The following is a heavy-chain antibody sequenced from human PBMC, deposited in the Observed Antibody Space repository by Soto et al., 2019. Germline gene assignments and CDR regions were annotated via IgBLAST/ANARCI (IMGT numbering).Heavy chain of an antibody. V-gene: IGHV4-30-4*01. J-gene: IGHJ4*02. CDR3: ARDRGGGYCSSTSCERFFDY. CDR2: IYYSGST. D-gene: IGHD2-2*01. Sequence: PSETLSLTCTVSGGSIRSGDYYWIWIRHPPGKGLEWIGYIYYSGSTYYNPSLKSRVTISVDTSKNQFSLKLSSVTAADTAVYYCARDRGGGYCSSTSCERFFDYWGQGTLVTVSS. CDR1: GGSIRSGDYY.